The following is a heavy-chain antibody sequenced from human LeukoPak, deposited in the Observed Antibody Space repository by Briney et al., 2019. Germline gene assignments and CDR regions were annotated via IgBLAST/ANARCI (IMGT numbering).Heavy chain of an antibody. Sequence: GGSLRLSCVASGFSLSGYWMYWVRQAPGKGLLYISRNNGDGSTTNYADVVRGRFTMSRDNVKNTLYLQMNSLRVEDTAVYYCARDPRNVGLAPWGQGTLVTVSS. D-gene: IGHD2-15*01. CDR1: GFSLSGYW. CDR3: ARDPRNVGLAP. J-gene: IGHJ5*02. V-gene: IGHV3-74*01. CDR2: NNGDGSTT.